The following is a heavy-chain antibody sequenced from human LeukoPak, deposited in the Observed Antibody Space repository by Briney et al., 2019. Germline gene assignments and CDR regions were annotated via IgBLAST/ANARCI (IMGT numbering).Heavy chain of an antibody. Sequence: GASVKVSCKVSGYTLTELSMHWVRQAPGKGLEWMGGFDPEDGETIYAQKFQGRVTMTEDTSTDTAYMELSSLRSEDTAAYYCATSYSSSWSPWDYWGQGTLVTVSS. CDR2: FDPEDGET. D-gene: IGHD6-13*01. J-gene: IGHJ4*02. V-gene: IGHV1-24*01. CDR1: GYTLTELS. CDR3: ATSYSSSWSPWDY.